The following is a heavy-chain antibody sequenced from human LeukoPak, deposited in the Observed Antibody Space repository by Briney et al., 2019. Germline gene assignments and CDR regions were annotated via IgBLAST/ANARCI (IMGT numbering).Heavy chain of an antibody. V-gene: IGHV3-30-3*01. CDR3: ARDLAVPEPVTTSGFDY. CDR2: ISYDGSKK. J-gene: IGHJ4*02. Sequence: PGGCLRLACVAYGFSFSSYAIDWVRQAPGKGLEWVAVISYDGSKKYYADSVKGRFTISRENSKNTLYLQMNSLRAEDTAVYYCARDLAVPEPVTTSGFDYWGQGTLVTVSS. CDR1: GFSFSSYA. D-gene: IGHD4-17*01.